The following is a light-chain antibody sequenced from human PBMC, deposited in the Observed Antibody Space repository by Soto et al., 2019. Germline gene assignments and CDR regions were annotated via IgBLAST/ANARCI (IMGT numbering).Light chain of an antibody. J-gene: IGKJ2*01. CDR1: QSVSSY. CDR2: DAS. Sequence: EIVLTQSPATLSLSPGERATLSCRASQSVSSYLAWYQHKPGQAPRLLIYDASNRATGIPARFSGSGSGTDFTLTISSLEHEDFAVYYCQQRSNWPHTFGPGTQLEMK. V-gene: IGKV3-11*01. CDR3: QQRSNWPHT.